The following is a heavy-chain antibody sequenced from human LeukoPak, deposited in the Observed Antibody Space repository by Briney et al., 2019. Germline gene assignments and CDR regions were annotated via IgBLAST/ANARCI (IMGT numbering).Heavy chain of an antibody. D-gene: IGHD5-12*01. V-gene: IGHV3-7*04. CDR3: ARGYSGYEFGY. J-gene: IGHJ4*02. CDR2: IEEDGSEE. CDR1: GFTFSTSW. Sequence: GGSLRLSCAASGFTFSTSWMNWVRQAPGKGLEWVANIEEDGSEEYYVDSVKGRFTISRDNARKSLHLQMNSLRVEDTAVYYCARGYSGYEFGYWGQGTLVTVSS.